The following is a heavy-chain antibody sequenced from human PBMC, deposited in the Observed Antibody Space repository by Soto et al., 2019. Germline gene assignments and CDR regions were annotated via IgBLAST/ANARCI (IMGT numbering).Heavy chain of an antibody. V-gene: IGHV4-31*03. CDR3: ASARVGGTKMFDY. CDR1: GGSISSGGYY. CDR2: IYYSGST. J-gene: IGHJ4*02. D-gene: IGHD1-26*01. Sequence: SETLSLTCTVSGGSISSGGYYWSWIRQHPGKGLEWIGYIYYSGSTYYNPSLKSRVTISVDTSKNQFSLKLSSVTAADTAVYYWASARVGGTKMFDYWGQGTMVTVSS.